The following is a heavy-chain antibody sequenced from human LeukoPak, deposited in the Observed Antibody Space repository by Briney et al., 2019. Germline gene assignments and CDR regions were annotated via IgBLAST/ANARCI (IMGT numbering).Heavy chain of an antibody. CDR2: ISGSGGST. CDR3: AKDLYSDGFRFDY. V-gene: IGHV3-23*01. Sequence: PGGSLRLSCAASGFTFSSFAMSWVRQAPGKGLEWVSTISGSGGSTYYADSVKGRFTISRDNSKNTLYLQMNSLRAEDTAVYYCAKDLYSDGFRFDYWGQGTLVTVSS. D-gene: IGHD2-8*01. J-gene: IGHJ4*02. CDR1: GFTFSSFA.